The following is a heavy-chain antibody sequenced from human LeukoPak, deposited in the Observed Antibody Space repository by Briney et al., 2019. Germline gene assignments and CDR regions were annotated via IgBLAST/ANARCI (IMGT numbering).Heavy chain of an antibody. D-gene: IGHD2-21*01. Sequence: QLGGSLRLSCVASGFSFGNYAMSWVRQAPGKGLQWVSQISGTGGATWYAGFARDRFTISRDNSKKTLYLQMSGLRVEDTAMYYCVKDPRDTYGTNWFVSWAREPSSSSPQ. J-gene: IGHJ5*01. V-gene: IGHV3-23*01. CDR2: ISGTGGAT. CDR3: VKDPRDTYGTNWFVS. CDR1: GFSFGNYA.